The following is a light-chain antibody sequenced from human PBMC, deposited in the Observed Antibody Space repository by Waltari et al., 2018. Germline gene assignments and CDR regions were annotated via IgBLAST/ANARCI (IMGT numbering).Light chain of an antibody. V-gene: IGLV5-45*03. CDR3: MIWHNNAVV. J-gene: IGLJ2*01. Sequence: QAVLTQPSSLSASPGASASLTCTLRRGINVGSYRILWYPQTPGSPPQYLLRYKSDSDKHQYSRVPRRFSGSKDASANAGILLISGLQSEDEADYYCMIWHNNAVVFGGGTTLTVL. CDR1: RGINVGSYR. CDR2: YKSDSDK.